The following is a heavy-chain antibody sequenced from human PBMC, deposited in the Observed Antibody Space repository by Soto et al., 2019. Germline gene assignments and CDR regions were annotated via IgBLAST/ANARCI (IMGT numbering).Heavy chain of an antibody. CDR3: VREGLFTLDF. CDR1: GFNIRDHY. D-gene: IGHD3-16*01. Sequence: EVQLVESGGGLVQPGGSLRLSCAASGFNIRDHYMDWVRQAPGKGLEWVGLTRNKGESYTPEHAASVKGRFVISRDDSKHSVYLQMNSLKTEDTAVYYCVREGLFTLDFWGQGTLVTVSS. CDR2: TRNKGESYTP. J-gene: IGHJ4*02. V-gene: IGHV3-72*01.